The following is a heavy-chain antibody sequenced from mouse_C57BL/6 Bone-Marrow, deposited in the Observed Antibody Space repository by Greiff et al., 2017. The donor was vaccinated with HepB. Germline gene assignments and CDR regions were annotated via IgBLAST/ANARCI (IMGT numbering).Heavy chain of an antibody. V-gene: IGHV1-59*01. D-gene: IGHD2-4*01. CDR2: IDPSDSYT. CDR3: ARGGGHYDPPYFDY. CDR1: GYTFTSYW. J-gene: IGHJ2*01. Sequence: QVQLQQPGAELVRPGTSVKLSCKASGYTFTSYWMHWVKQRPGQGLEWIGVIDPSDSYTNYNQKFKGKATLTVDTSSSTAYMQLSSLTSEDSAVYYCARGGGHYDPPYFDYWGQGTTLTVSS.